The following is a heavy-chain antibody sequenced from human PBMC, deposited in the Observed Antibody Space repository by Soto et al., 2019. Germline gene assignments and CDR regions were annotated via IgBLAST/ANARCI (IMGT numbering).Heavy chain of an antibody. J-gene: IGHJ4*02. V-gene: IGHV3-74*01. CDR2: INSDGTTT. CDR1: GFTFNNFW. Sequence: EVQLVDSGGGLVQPGGSLRLSCAASGFTFNNFWMYWVRQTPEKGLVWVSGINSDGTTTIYADSVKGRFTISRDNAKNTLYLQMNSLTVEDTAIYYCVRDIRWGQGTLVTVSS. CDR3: VRDIR.